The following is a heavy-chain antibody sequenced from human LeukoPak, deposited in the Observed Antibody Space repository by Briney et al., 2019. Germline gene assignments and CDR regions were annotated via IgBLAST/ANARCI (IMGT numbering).Heavy chain of an antibody. CDR2: ISSSGSTI. D-gene: IGHD6-13*01. V-gene: IGHV3-48*03. J-gene: IGHJ5*02. Sequence: GGSLRLSCAASGFTFSSYEMNWVRQAPGKGLEWVSYISSSGSTIYYADSVKGRFTISRDNSKNTLYVQMNSLRAEDTAVYYCAKWDSSSWYAGRFDPWGQGTLVTVSS. CDR3: AKWDSSSWYAGRFDP. CDR1: GFTFSSYE.